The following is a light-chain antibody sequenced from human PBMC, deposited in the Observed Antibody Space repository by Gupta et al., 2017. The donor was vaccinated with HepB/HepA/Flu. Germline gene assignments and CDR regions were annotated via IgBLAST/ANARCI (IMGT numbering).Light chain of an antibody. Sequence: EIVMTQSPATLSVSPGERATLSCRASQSVTRNLAWCQQKPGQAPRLLIYGTSTRATGIPARFSGSGSGTDFTLTISSLQSEDFAVYYCQQYNDWPPCSFGQGTKVEIK. V-gene: IGKV3-15*01. CDR3: QQYNDWPPCS. J-gene: IGKJ2*04. CDR2: GTS. CDR1: QSVTRN.